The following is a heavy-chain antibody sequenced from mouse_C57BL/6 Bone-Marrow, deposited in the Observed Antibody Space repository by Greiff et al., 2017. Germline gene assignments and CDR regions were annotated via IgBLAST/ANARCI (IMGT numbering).Heavy chain of an antibody. CDR2: INPNNGGT. J-gene: IGHJ3*01. V-gene: IGHV1-26*01. Sequence: LVEPGASVKISCKASGYTFTDYYMNWVKQSHGKSLEWIGDINPNNGGTSYNQKFKGKATLTVDKSSSTAYMGLRSLTSEDSAVYYCARTGIYYGYVWFAYWGQGTLGTVSA. D-gene: IGHD2-2*01. CDR1: GYTFTDYY. CDR3: ARTGIYYGYVWFAY.